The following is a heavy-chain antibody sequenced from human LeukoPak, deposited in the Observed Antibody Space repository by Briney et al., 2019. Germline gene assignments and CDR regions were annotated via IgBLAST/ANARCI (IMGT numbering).Heavy chain of an antibody. CDR2: ISLNGGSR. V-gene: IGHV3-20*04. Sequence: GGSLRLSCAASGFIFDEYGMSWVRQAPGKGLEWVSGISLNGGSRGYADSVKGRFIISRDNARNSLYLQMNSLRAGDTAVYYCAELGITMIGGVWGKGTTVTISS. D-gene: IGHD3-10*02. CDR1: GFIFDEYG. CDR3: AELGITMIGGV. J-gene: IGHJ6*04.